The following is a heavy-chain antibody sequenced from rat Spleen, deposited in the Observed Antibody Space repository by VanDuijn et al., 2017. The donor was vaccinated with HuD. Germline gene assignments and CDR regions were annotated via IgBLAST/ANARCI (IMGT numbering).Heavy chain of an antibody. CDR3: TSPPLRSGFYYFNY. V-gene: IGHV3-1*01. Sequence: VQLQESGPGLVKPSQSLSLTCSVTGHSISSSYRWNWIRKFPGNKMEWMGYISYSGSTSYNPSLKSRISITRDTSRNQFFLQLNSVTTEDTATYFCTSPPLRSGFYYFNYWGQGVMVTVSS. D-gene: IGHD1-11*01. CDR1: GHSISSSY. CDR2: ISYSGST. J-gene: IGHJ2*01.